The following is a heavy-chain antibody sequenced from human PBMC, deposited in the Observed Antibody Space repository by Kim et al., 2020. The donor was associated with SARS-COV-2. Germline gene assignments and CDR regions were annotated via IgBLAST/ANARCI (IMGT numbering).Heavy chain of an antibody. CDR3: ARCGWNHKYYYYGMDV. CDR1: GGTFSSYA. D-gene: IGHD1-1*01. V-gene: IGHV1-69*13. Sequence: SVKVSCKASGGTFSSYAISWVRQAPGQGLEWMGGIIPIFGTANYAQKFQGRVTITADESTSTAYMELSSLRSEDTAVYYCARCGWNHKYYYYGMDVWGQGTTVTVSS. CDR2: IIPIFGTA. J-gene: IGHJ6*02.